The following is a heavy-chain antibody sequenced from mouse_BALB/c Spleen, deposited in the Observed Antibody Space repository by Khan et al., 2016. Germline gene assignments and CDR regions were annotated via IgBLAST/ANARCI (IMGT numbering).Heavy chain of an antibody. CDR1: GDSITSGY. CDR3: ADGYDDDWDDNAMDY. V-gene: IGHV3-8*02. CDR2: ISYSGST. Sequence: VQLQESGPSLVKPSQTLSLTCSVTGDSITSGYWNWIRKFPGNKLEYMGYISYSGSTYYNPSLKSRISITRDTSKNQYYLQLNSVTTEDTATYYCADGYDDDWDDNAMDYGGQGTSVTVSS. D-gene: IGHD2-4*01. J-gene: IGHJ4*01.